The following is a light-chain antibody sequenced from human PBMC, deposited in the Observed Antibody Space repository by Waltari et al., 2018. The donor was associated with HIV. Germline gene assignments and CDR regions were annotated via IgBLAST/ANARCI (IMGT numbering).Light chain of an antibody. Sequence: SVLAQPPSTSGTPGQRVTLSCSGSSSNTGSNYVYWYQQLPGTAPKLLLYKNDKRPSGVPDRYSGSKSGTSASLAISGLRSEDEADYYCASWDDSLGGPVFGGGTKLTVL. CDR3: ASWDDSLGGPV. J-gene: IGLJ3*02. CDR2: KND. V-gene: IGLV1-47*01. CDR1: SSNTGSNY.